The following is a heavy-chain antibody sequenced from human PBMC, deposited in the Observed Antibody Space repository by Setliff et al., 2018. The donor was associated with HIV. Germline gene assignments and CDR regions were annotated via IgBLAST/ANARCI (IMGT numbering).Heavy chain of an antibody. CDR3: ARSNPGITAELLDY. D-gene: IGHD6-13*01. CDR2: IYTTGST. J-gene: IGHJ4*02. CDR1: GVSIPTNY. V-gene: IGHV4-4*07. Sequence: PSETLSLTCNISGVSIPTNYWNWIRQPPGKGLEWIGHIYTTGSTNYNPALKSRVTMSIDTSKNQISLKLNSVTAADTDTYYCARSNPGITAELLDYWGQGTLVTVSS.